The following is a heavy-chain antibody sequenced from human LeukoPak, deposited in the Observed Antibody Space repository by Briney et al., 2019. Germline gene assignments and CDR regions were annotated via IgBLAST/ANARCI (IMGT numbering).Heavy chain of an antibody. CDR3: AKARQQLVPFDY. CDR2: ISGSGGST. CDR1: GFTFSSYG. D-gene: IGHD6-13*01. J-gene: IGHJ4*02. V-gene: IGHV3-23*01. Sequence: GGSLRLSCAASGFTFSSYGLSWVRHAPGKGLERVSAISGSGGSTYYADSVKGRFTISRDNSKNTLYLQMNSLRAEDTALYYCAKARQQLVPFDYWGQGTLVTVSS.